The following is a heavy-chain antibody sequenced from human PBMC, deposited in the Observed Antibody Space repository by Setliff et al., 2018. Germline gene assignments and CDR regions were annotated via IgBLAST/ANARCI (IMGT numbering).Heavy chain of an antibody. Sequence: EASVKVSCKASGGTFSNYDISWVRQAPGQGLEWMGGIIPIFGTTEYAQKFQGRLTIITDESTNTAFMQLSSLRSDDTAVYYCVREGVDSRSSTDYRYYMDVWGKGTTVTVSS. D-gene: IGHD3-22*01. CDR3: VREGVDSRSSTDYRYYMDV. CDR2: IIPIFGTT. CDR1: GGTFSNYD. J-gene: IGHJ6*03. V-gene: IGHV1-69*05.